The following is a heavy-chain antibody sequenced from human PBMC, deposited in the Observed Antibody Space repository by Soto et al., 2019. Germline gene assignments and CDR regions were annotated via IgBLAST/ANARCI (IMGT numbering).Heavy chain of an antibody. CDR1: GDSIRGYY. CDR3: ASSNGGGNRQVVY. Sequence: ASETLSLTCSVCGDSIRGYYWSWIRQPPGKGLEWIGYIYSSGSTNYNPSLRSRLTISQDTSKNQFSLELISVTAADTAVYFCASSNGGGNRQVVYWGQGTLVTVSS. CDR2: IYSSGST. J-gene: IGHJ4*02. D-gene: IGHD2-15*01. V-gene: IGHV4-59*01.